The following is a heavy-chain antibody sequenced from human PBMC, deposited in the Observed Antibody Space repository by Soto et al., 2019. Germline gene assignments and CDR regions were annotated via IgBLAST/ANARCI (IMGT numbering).Heavy chain of an antibody. CDR3: VKKVGGIYPLDD. Sequence: PGGSLRLSCAASGFTFSGYAMSWVRQAPGTGLTWVSSIDNSGTITYYADSVKGRFTISRDNSKNTLYLQMNSLRVEDTAIYYCVKKVGGIYPLDDWGLGTLVTVSS. D-gene: IGHD2-8*02. CDR2: IDNSGTIT. CDR1: GFTFSGYA. V-gene: IGHV3-23*05. J-gene: IGHJ4*02.